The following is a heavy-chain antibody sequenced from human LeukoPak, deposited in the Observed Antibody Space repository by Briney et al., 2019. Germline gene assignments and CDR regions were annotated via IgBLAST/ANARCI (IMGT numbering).Heavy chain of an antibody. Sequence: ASVKVSCTASGYTFTGYYMHWVRQAPGQGLEWVGWINPNSGGTNYAQKVQGRVTMTRDTSISTVYMELSRLRSDDTAVYYCARNVPPLLGMDDWGQGTTVTVSS. CDR2: INPNSGGT. CDR3: ARNVPPLLGMDD. J-gene: IGHJ6*02. D-gene: IGHD3-10*02. V-gene: IGHV1-2*02. CDR1: GYTFTGYY.